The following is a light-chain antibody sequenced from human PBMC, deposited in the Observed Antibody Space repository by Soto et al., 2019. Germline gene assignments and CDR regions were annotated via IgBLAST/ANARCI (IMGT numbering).Light chain of an antibody. CDR3: QQYNSAWT. CDR1: QSISSW. J-gene: IGKJ1*01. CDR2: DAS. Sequence: DITMTQSPAALTASVGDRVTITCRASQSISSWLAWYQQKPGKAPKLLIYDASSLESGVPSRFSGSGSGTEFTLTITSLQPDDFATYYCQQYNSAWTFGQGAKVDI. V-gene: IGKV1-5*01.